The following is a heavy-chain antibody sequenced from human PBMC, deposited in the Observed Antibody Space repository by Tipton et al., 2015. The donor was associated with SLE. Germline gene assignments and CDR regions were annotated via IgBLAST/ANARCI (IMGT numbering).Heavy chain of an antibody. J-gene: IGHJ4*02. CDR2: ISYDGSNK. Sequence: SLRLSCAASGFTFSSYAMHWVRQAPGKGLEWVAVISYDGSNKYYADSVKGRFTISRDNSKNSLYLQMNSLRAEDTAVYYCAREGAANYWGQGTLVTVSS. V-gene: IGHV3-30*04. D-gene: IGHD1-26*01. CDR3: AREGAANY. CDR1: GFTFSSYA.